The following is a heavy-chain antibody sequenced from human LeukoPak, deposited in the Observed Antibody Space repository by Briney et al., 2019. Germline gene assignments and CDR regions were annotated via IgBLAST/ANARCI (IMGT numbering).Heavy chain of an antibody. Sequence: GGSLRLSCAASGFTFSSYAMSWVRQAPGKGLEWVSAISVSGGSTYYADSVKGRFTISRDNSNNPLYLQMNSLSAEDTAVYHCAKDRFRGDCSGGSCYPFNPWGQGTQVTVSS. CDR1: GFTFSSYA. J-gene: IGHJ5*02. V-gene: IGHV3-23*01. CDR2: ISVSGGST. CDR3: AKDRFRGDCSGGSCYPFNP. D-gene: IGHD2-15*01.